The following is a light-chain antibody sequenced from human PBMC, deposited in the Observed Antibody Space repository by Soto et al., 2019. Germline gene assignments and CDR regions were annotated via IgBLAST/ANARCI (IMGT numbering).Light chain of an antibody. CDR2: YVS. V-gene: IGLV2-14*01. CDR1: SSDVGGYNY. CDR3: TSYTSSSTFYA. J-gene: IGLJ1*01. Sequence: QSVLTQPASVSGSPGQSITISCTGASSDVGGYNYVSWYQQYPGKAPKIMIYYVSNRPSGVSNRFSGSKSGNTASLTISGLQAEDEADYYGTSYTSSSTFYAFGPGTKVTV.